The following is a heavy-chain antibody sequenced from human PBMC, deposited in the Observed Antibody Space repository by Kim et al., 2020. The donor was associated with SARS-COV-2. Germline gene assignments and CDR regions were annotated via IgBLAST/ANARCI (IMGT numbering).Heavy chain of an antibody. D-gene: IGHD4-17*01. Sequence: GGSLRLSCAASGFTFDDYAMHWVRQAPGKGLEWVSLISGDGGSTYYADSVKGRFTISRDNSKNSLYLQMNSLRTEDTALYYCAKIDYGDYPNYYYYGMDVWGQGTTATVSS. CDR1: GFTFDDYA. V-gene: IGHV3-43*02. CDR2: ISGDGGST. J-gene: IGHJ6*02. CDR3: AKIDYGDYPNYYYYGMDV.